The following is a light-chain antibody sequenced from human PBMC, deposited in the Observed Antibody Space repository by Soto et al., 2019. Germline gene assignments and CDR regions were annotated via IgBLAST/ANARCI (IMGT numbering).Light chain of an antibody. J-gene: IGLJ1*01. CDR3: SSYTITSSPV. V-gene: IGLV2-14*01. CDR2: DVT. CDR1: SSDVGGYDF. Sequence: QSVLTQPASVSGSPGQSITISCTGTSSDVGGYDFVSWYRQYPGQAPKILIYDVTHRPSGVPDRFSGSKSGNTASLTISGLQADDEADYYCSSYTITSSPVFGPGTKVTVL.